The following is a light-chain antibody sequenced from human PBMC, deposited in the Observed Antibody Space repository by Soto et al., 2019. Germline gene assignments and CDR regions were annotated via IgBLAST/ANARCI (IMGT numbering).Light chain of an antibody. J-gene: IGKJ4*01. CDR3: LRYTNWTIT. CDR1: QVIGDT. V-gene: IGKV3-15*01. Sequence: EFVLTPSPATLSVSPWEGVTLSCRASQVIGDTLAWYQHKPGQTPRLLIYDTSARATGVPARFSGSRSGPEFTLTINRLQSEDFAIYYGLRYTNWTITFAWGTK. CDR2: DTS.